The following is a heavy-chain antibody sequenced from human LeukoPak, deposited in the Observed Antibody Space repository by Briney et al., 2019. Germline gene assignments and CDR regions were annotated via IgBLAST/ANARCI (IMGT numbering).Heavy chain of an antibody. J-gene: IGHJ4*02. D-gene: IGHD1-20*01. Sequence: SETLSLTCTVSGYSISSGYYWGWIRQPPGKGLEWIGNIYHSGSTYYNPSLKSRVTISVDTSKNQFSLKLSSVTAADTAVYYCASVAYNWNDVDYWGQGTLVTVSS. V-gene: IGHV4-38-2*02. CDR1: GYSISSGYY. CDR3: ASVAYNWNDVDY. CDR2: IYHSGST.